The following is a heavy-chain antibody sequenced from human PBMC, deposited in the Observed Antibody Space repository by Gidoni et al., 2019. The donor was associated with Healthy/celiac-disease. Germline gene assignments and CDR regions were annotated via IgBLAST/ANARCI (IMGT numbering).Heavy chain of an antibody. CDR3: ARVRLLWFGEPFGV. Sequence: QVQLQESGPGLVKPSQTLSLTCTVPGGSISSGSYYWSWIRQPAGKGLEWIGRIYTSGSTNYNPSLKSRVTISVDTSKNQFSLKLSSVTAADTAVYYCARVRLLWFGEPFGVWGQGTTVTVSS. D-gene: IGHD3-10*01. J-gene: IGHJ6*02. CDR1: GGSISSGSYY. CDR2: IYTSGST. V-gene: IGHV4-61*02.